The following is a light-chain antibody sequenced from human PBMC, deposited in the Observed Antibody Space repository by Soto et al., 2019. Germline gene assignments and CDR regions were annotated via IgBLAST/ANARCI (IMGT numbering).Light chain of an antibody. V-gene: IGKV3-20*01. CDR3: QHYNSYSEA. CDR2: NAF. J-gene: IGKJ1*01. CDR1: QSVSSSY. Sequence: EIALTQSPGTLSLSPGERATLSCRASQSVSSSYLAWYQQKPGQAPRLLIYNAFNRATGIPVRFSGSGSGTDFTLTISSLQPDDFATYYCQHYNSYSEAFGQGTKVDIK.